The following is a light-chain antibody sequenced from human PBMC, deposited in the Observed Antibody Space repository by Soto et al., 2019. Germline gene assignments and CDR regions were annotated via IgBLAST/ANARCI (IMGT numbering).Light chain of an antibody. J-gene: IGLJ2*01. CDR2: DVT. CDR3: SSYAGSSVPVA. Sequence: QSALTQPPSASGSPGQSVTISCTGASSDVGGYNFVSWYQQHPGKAPKLMIYDVTKRPSGVPDRFSGSKSGNTASLTVSGXQXDDEADYYCSSYAGSSVPVAFGGGTKLTVL. CDR1: SSDVGGYNF. V-gene: IGLV2-8*01.